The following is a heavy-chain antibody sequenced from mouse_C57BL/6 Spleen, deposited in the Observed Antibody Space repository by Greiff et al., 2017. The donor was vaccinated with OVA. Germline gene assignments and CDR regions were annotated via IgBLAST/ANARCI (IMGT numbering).Heavy chain of an antibody. CDR2: INYDGSST. Sequence: EVQLVESEGGLVQPGSSMKLSCTASGFTFSDYYMAWVRQVPEKGLEWVANINYDGSSTYYLDSLKSRFIISRDNAKNILYLQMSSLKSEDTATYYCARDYEGNYDVWGTGTTVTVSS. J-gene: IGHJ1*03. CDR3: ARDYEGNYDV. CDR1: GFTFSDYY. V-gene: IGHV5-16*01. D-gene: IGHD2-12*01.